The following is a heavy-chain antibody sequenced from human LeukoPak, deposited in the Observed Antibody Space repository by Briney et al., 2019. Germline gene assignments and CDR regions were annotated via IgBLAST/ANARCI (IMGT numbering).Heavy chain of an antibody. CDR3: ARDQRSESYYPWGWFDP. CDR2: IYSDGST. D-gene: IGHD1-26*01. Sequence: PGGSLRLSCAASGFTFSNYWMHWVRQAPGKGLEWVSVIYSDGSTYYTDSVKGRFTISRDNSKNTLYLQMNSLRPEDTAAYYCARDQRSESYYPWGWFDPWGQGTLVTVSS. J-gene: IGHJ5*02. V-gene: IGHV3-66*02. CDR1: GFTFSNYW.